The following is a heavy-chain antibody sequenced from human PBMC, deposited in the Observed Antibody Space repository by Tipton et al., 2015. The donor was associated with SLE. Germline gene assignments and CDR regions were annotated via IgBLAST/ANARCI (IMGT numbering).Heavy chain of an antibody. J-gene: IGHJ3*02. CDR1: GGSISSGGYY. D-gene: IGHD2-2*01. CDR3: ASCSRSDAFDI. V-gene: IGHV4-31*03. CDR2: IYCSGST. Sequence: TLSLTCTVSGGSISSGGYYWSWIRQHPGKGLEWIGYIYCSGSTYYNPSLKSRVTISVDTSKNQFSLKLSSVTAADTAVYYCASCSRSDAFDIWGQGTMVTVSS.